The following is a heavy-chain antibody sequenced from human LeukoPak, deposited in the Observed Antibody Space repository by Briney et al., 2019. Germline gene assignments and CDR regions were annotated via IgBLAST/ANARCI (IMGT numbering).Heavy chain of an antibody. CDR3: ARAITIFDYYYMDV. CDR1: GDTFTTYD. D-gene: IGHD3-3*01. CDR2: MNPKSGNT. J-gene: IGHJ6*03. Sequence: ASVKVSCIISGDTFTTYDINWVRQATGQGLEWMGWMNPKSGNTVYAQKFQGRLTLTRDISISTAYMELSSLRSEDTAVYFCARAITIFDYYYMDVWGKGTTVTVSS. V-gene: IGHV1-8*01.